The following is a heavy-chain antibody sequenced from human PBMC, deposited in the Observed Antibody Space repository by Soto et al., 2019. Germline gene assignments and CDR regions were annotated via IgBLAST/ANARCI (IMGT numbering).Heavy chain of an antibody. CDR1: GGSISSGGYY. Sequence: TSETLSLTCTVSGGSISSGGYYWSWFRQHPGKGLEWIGYIYYSGSTISNRSLRSRVALSVDTSKNQFSLNLNSVTAADTAMYYCARSGYSSAWYTAFDSWSQGTLVTVSS. V-gene: IGHV4-31*03. CDR2: IYYSGST. CDR3: ARSGYSSAWYTAFDS. D-gene: IGHD6-19*01. J-gene: IGHJ4*02.